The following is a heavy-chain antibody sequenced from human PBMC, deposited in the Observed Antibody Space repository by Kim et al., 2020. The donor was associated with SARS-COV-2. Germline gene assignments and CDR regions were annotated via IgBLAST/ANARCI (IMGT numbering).Heavy chain of an antibody. D-gene: IGHD2-15*01. J-gene: IGHJ4*02. V-gene: IGHV3-33*01. CDR3: ARETGRRIPDY. CDR2: K. Sequence: KSNADSVKGRLTNSRDNSKNTLYLQMNSLRAEDTAVYYCARETGRRIPDYWGQGTLVTVSS.